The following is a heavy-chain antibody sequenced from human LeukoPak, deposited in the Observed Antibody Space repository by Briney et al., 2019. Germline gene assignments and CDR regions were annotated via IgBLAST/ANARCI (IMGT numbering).Heavy chain of an antibody. D-gene: IGHD2-15*01. V-gene: IGHV3-48*03. CDR1: GFTFSSYE. Sequence: GGSLRLSCAASGFTFSSYEMNWVRQAPGKGLEWVSYISSSGSTIYYADSVKGRFTISRDNAKNSLYLQMNSLRAEDTAVYYCAREVEAADTGMDVWGQGTTVTVSS. CDR3: AREVEAADTGMDV. J-gene: IGHJ6*02. CDR2: ISSSGSTI.